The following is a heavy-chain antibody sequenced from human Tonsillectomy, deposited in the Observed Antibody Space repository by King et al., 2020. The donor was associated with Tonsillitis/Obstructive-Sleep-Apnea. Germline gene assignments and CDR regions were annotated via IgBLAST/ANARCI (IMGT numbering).Heavy chain of an antibody. CDR1: GFTFSNAW. Sequence: VQLVESGGGLVKPGGSLRLSCAASGFTFSNAWMSWVRQAPGKGLGWVGRIKSKTDGGTTDYAAPVKGRFTISRDDSKNTLYLQMNSLKTEDTAVYYCTTHRDGYNKGGGFDYWGQGTLVTVSS. J-gene: IGHJ4*02. CDR2: IKSKTDGGTT. CDR3: TTHRDGYNKGGGFDY. D-gene: IGHD5-24*01. V-gene: IGHV3-15*01.